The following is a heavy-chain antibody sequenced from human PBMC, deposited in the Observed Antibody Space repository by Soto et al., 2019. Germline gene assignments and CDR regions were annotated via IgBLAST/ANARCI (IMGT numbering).Heavy chain of an antibody. CDR1: GYSFTSYW. CDR2: IYPGDSDT. J-gene: IGHJ6*02. D-gene: IGHD6-6*01. CDR3: ARHWSEEDRQLVSLGHYYYYGMDV. Sequence: GESLKISCKGSGYSFTSYWIGWVRQMPGKGLEWMGIIYPGDSDTRYSPSFQGQVTISADKSISTAYLQWSSLKASDTAMYYCARHWSEEDRQLVSLGHYYYYGMDVWGQGTTVTVSS. V-gene: IGHV5-51*01.